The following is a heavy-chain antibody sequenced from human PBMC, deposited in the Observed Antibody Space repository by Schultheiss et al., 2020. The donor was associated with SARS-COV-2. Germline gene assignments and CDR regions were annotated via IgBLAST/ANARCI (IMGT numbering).Heavy chain of an antibody. J-gene: IGHJ6*02. Sequence: GGSLRLSCAASGFTFSGSAMHWVRQASGKGLEWVGRIRSKANSYATAYAASVKGRFTISRDDSKNTAYLQMNSLKTEDTAVYYCTRHDDDFWSSYYYYGMDVWGQGTTVTVSS. D-gene: IGHD3-3*01. CDR2: IRSKANSYAT. V-gene: IGHV3-73*01. CDR3: TRHDDDFWSSYYYYGMDV. CDR1: GFTFSGSA.